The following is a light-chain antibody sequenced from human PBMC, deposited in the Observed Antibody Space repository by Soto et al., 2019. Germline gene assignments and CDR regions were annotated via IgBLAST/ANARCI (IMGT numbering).Light chain of an antibody. V-gene: IGLV2-14*03. CDR2: EVT. CDR1: SSDVGAHNY. Sequence: QSALTQPASVSGSPGQSITISCTGTSSDVGAHNYVSWYQQHPGEAPKLMIYEVTNRPAGISNRFSGSKSGTTASLTISGLQTEDEADYYCSSYSSGNNLYVFGTGTQLTVL. J-gene: IGLJ1*01. CDR3: SSYSSGNNLYV.